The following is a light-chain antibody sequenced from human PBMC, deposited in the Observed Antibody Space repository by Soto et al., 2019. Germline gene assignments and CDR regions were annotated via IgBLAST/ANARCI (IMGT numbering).Light chain of an antibody. V-gene: IGKV1-27*01. Sequence: DIQVTQYPSSLSASVGDRVTITCRASQGIKNYLAWYQQKPGEIPKLLIYAASTLESGIPPRFSGSGSGTDFTLTITNLPPADVETYYGQRYYSAPFTFGGGTKVEIK. CDR3: QRYYSAPFT. CDR2: AAS. J-gene: IGKJ4*01. CDR1: QGIKNY.